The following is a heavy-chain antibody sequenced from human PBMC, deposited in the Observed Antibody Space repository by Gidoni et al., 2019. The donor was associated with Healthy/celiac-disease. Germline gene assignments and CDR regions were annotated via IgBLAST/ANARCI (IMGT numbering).Heavy chain of an antibody. Sequence: EVQLVESGGVVVQPGGSLRLSCAASGFTFDDYAMHWVRQAPGKGLEWVSLISWDGGSTYYADSVKGRFTISRDNSKNSLYLQMNSLRAEDTALYYCARGGSSSDYIWFDPWGQGTLVTVSS. V-gene: IGHV3-43D*03. CDR1: GFTFDDYA. D-gene: IGHD6-6*01. CDR2: ISWDGGST. J-gene: IGHJ5*02. CDR3: ARGGSSSDYIWFDP.